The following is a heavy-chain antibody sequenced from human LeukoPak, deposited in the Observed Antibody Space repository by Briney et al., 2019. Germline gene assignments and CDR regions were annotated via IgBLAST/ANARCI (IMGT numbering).Heavy chain of an antibody. CDR3: AKDGRSRPYGMDV. CDR2: ISWNSGSI. D-gene: IGHD2-15*01. J-gene: IGHJ6*02. Sequence: GGSLRLSCAASGFTFDDYAMHWVRQAPGKGLEWVSGISWNSGSIGYADSVKGRFTISGDNAKNSLYLQMNSLRAEDTALYYCAKDGRSRPYGMDVWGQGTTVTVSS. CDR1: GFTFDDYA. V-gene: IGHV3-9*01.